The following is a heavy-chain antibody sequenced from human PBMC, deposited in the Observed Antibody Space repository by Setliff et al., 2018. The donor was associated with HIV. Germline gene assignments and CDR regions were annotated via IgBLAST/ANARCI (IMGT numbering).Heavy chain of an antibody. CDR2: IFYKGST. J-gene: IGHJ6*03. CDR3: VRTNYYYYYMDV. Sequence: SETLSLTCTVSGGSINNDIYFWAWIRHYPGKGLEWIGYIFYKGSTFYNPSLKSRVSISVLRSTDQFFLRLNSVTAADTAVYYCVRTNYYYYYMDVWGKGTTVTVSS. V-gene: IGHV4-31*03. CDR1: GGSINNDIYF.